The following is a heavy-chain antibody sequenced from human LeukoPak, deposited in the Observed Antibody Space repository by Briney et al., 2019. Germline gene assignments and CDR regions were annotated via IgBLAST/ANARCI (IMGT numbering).Heavy chain of an antibody. CDR2: IYYSGST. V-gene: IGHV4-61*05. CDR3: ARHERDASLDHALDI. Sequence: SETLSLTCTVSGDSIRSSSYYWAWIRQPPGKGLEWIGYIYYSGSTSYNPSLKSRVTILVDTSKNQFSLKLSSVTAADTAVYYCARHERDASLDHALDIWGQGTLVTVSS. CDR1: GDSIRSSSYY. J-gene: IGHJ4*02. D-gene: IGHD2-15*01.